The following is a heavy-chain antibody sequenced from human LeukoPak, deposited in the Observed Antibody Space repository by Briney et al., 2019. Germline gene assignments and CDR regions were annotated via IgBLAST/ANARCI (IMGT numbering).Heavy chain of an antibody. CDR3: ARLYYDSSAGH. CDR2: IYYSGST. V-gene: IGHV4-39*01. Sequence: SETLSLTCTVSGGSISSSSYYWGWIRQPPGKGLEWIGSIYYSGSTYYNPSLKSRVTISVDTSKNQFSLKLSSVTAADTAVYYCARLYYDSSAGHWGQGTLVTVSS. CDR1: GGSISSSSYY. J-gene: IGHJ1*01. D-gene: IGHD3-22*01.